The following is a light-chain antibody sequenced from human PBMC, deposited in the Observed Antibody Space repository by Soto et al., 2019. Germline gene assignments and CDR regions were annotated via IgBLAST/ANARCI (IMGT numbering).Light chain of an antibody. J-gene: IGKJ1*01. Sequence: EIVMTQSPATLSVSPGERATLSCRASQSVSSNLAWYQQKPGQAPRLLIYGASTRATGIPARFSGSGSGTEFTLTXSXLXXEDXXXXXXXXYXXWPPDRTFGQGTKVEIK. CDR2: GAS. CDR1: QSVSSN. CDR3: XXYXXWPPDRT. V-gene: IGKV3-15*01.